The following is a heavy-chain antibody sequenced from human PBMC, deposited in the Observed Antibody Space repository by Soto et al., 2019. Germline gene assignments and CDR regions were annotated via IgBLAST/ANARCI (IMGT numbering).Heavy chain of an antibody. Sequence: QVQLVESGGGVVQPGRSLRLSCAASGFTFSSYGMHWVRQAPGKGLEWVAVIWYDGSNKYYADSVKGRFTISRDNSKNTLYLQMNSLRAEDTAVYYCARDPGIAVAGTLGVDYWGQGTLVTVSS. CDR1: GFTFSSYG. CDR2: IWYDGSNK. D-gene: IGHD6-19*01. CDR3: ARDPGIAVAGTLGVDY. V-gene: IGHV3-33*01. J-gene: IGHJ4*02.